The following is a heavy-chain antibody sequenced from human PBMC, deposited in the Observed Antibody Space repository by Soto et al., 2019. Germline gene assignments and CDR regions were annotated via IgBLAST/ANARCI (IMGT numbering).Heavy chain of an antibody. CDR2: LYNGGAT. D-gene: IGHD3-10*01. CDR3: VRGRYGSEIH. V-gene: IGHV3-53*04. J-gene: IGHJ4*02. Sequence: GGSLRLSCAASGFTFSSYGMHWVRQAPGKGLEWVSLLYNGGATQYAASVKGRFTISSHSSQNTMFLQMNSLRTEDTATYYCVRGRYGSEIHWGQGTKVTVSS. CDR1: GFTFSSYG.